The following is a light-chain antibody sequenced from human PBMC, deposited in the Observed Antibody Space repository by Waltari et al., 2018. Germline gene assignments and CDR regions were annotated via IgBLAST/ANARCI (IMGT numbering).Light chain of an antibody. J-gene: IGLJ2*01. CDR3: SSYTSSSTLV. CDR2: DVS. V-gene: IGLV2-14*01. CDR1: SSDVGGYNY. Sequence: QSALTQPASVSGSPGQSITISCTGTSSDVGGYNYFPWYQQNPGKAPKLMIYDVSKRPSGVSNRFSGSKSGNTASLTISGLQAEDEADYYCSSYTSSSTLVFGGGTKLTVL.